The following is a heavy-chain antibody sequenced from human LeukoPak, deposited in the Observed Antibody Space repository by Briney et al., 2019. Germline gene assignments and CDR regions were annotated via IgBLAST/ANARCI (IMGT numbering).Heavy chain of an antibody. CDR1: GGTFSSYA. J-gene: IGHJ4*02. V-gene: IGHV1-69*13. Sequence: RASVKVSCTASGGTFSSYAISWVRQAPGQGLEWMGGIIPIFGTANYAQKFQGRVTITADESTSTAYMELSSLRSEDTAVYYCARRGPGLYSGYDLYFDYWGQGALGTVSS. D-gene: IGHD5-12*01. CDR3: ARRGPGLYSGYDLYFDY. CDR2: IIPIFGTA.